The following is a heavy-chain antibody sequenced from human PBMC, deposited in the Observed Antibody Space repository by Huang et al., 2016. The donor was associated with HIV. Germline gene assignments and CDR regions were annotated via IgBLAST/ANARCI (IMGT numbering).Heavy chain of an antibody. D-gene: IGHD4-17*01. J-gene: IGHJ6*03. Sequence: QLVESGGDSVQSGRSLRLSCRGSGFIFNDFAINWFRQSPGKGLEGIGFVRSKAFGGASKRAPSVKDRFTVSRDEAKNVAFLQMDNLQVDDTAIYYCSPSGDDYFYFYMDVWGNGTTVIVS. CDR3: SPSGDDYFYFYMDV. CDR2: VRSKAFGGAS. CDR1: GFIFNDFA. V-gene: IGHV3-49*03.